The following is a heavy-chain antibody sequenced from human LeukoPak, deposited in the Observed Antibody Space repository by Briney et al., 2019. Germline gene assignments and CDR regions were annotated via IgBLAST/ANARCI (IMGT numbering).Heavy chain of an antibody. CDR2: IFHSGSD. V-gene: IGHV4-38-2*02. CDR1: GYSISSGYQ. CDR3: ARDPRWLTPDCTSTSCYETYFDP. D-gene: IGHD2-2*01. J-gene: IGHJ5*02. Sequence: SAALSLPFAVSGYSISSGYQWAWLRQSPGKGLGWIGSIFHSGSDHYNPSLKRRVTISVETSNNQFSLKMYSVTAPDTAVYYCARDPRWLTPDCTSTSCYETYFDPWGQGTLVTVSS.